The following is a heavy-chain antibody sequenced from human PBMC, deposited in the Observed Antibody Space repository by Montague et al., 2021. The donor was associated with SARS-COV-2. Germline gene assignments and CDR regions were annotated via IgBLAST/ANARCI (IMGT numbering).Heavy chain of an antibody. CDR1: GGSFSGFY. CDR3: ARGQEGVNMVPVVLGFYYYMDV. J-gene: IGHJ6*03. V-gene: IGHV4-34*01. D-gene: IGHD3-22*01. CDR2: VNQSGSI. Sequence: SETLSLTCAVSGGSFSGFYWSWVCQSPPAGLEWMGKVNQSGSINYNPSLTSRVTILVDTSKIQFDLTLTSVTAADTAVYYCARGQEGVNMVPVVLGFYYYMDVWGKGTTVTVSS.